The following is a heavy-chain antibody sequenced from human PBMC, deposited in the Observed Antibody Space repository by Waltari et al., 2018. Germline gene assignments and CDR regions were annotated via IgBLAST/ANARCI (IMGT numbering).Heavy chain of an antibody. Sequence: EVQLLESGGNLIQPGGSLRLSCVASGFTLRAYGMHCGRPAPGKGLEWVSVIDSGGSTKDADSVQCRFIISRENSRNMVYLQMSSLTTEDTAVYYCARGRDPGVVGGLSFWGLGTLVTVSS. D-gene: IGHD1-26*01. CDR2: IDSGGST. J-gene: IGHJ4*02. V-gene: IGHV3-23*03. CDR3: ARGRDPGVVGGLSF. CDR1: GFTLRAYG.